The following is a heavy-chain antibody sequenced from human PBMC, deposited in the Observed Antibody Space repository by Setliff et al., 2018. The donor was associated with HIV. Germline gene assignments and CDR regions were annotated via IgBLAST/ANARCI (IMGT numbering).Heavy chain of an antibody. CDR2: IYTSGST. V-gene: IGHV4-61*02. CDR1: GGSISSGSYY. Sequence: PSETLSLTCTVSGGSISSGSYYWSWIRQPAGKGLEWIGRIYTSGSTNYNPSLKSRVTISVDTSKNQFPLKLSSVTAADTAVYYCAGSWSGYPLSFGYWGQGTLVTVS. D-gene: IGHD3-3*01. CDR3: AGSWSGYPLSFGY. J-gene: IGHJ4*02.